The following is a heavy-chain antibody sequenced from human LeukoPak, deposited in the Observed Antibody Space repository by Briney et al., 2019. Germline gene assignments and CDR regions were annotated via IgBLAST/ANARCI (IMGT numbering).Heavy chain of an antibody. CDR2: INPNSGGT. CDR3: ARVKYDILTGYPSMDV. V-gene: IGHV1-2*02. CDR1: GYTFTGYY. J-gene: IGHJ6*03. Sequence: ASVKVSCKASGYTFTGYYMHWVRQAPGQGLEWMGWINPNSGGTNYAQKFQGRVTMTRDTSISTAYMELSRLRSDDTAVYYCARVKYDILTGYPSMDVWGNGTTVTVSS. D-gene: IGHD3-9*01.